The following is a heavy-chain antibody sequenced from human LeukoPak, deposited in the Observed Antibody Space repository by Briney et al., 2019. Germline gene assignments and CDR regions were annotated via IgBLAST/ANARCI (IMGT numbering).Heavy chain of an antibody. J-gene: IGHJ4*02. Sequence: GDSLKISCKASGYSFSNYWIAWVRQMPGKGLEWMGIIYPDDSHTRYSPSFQGQVTISADKSISTAYLQWSSLKASDSAMYYCAXPINPVRFLEWYYFDSWGQGTLVTVYS. V-gene: IGHV5-51*01. CDR2: IYPDDSHT. CDR1: GYSFSNYW. D-gene: IGHD3-3*01. CDR3: AXPINPVRFLEWYYFDS.